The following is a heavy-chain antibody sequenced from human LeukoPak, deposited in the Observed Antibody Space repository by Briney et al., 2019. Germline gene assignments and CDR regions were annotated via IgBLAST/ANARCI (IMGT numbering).Heavy chain of an antibody. CDR3: ARGVEGDILTGYLFYFDY. CDR1: GYTFTSYY. CDR2: INPSGGST. V-gene: IGHV1-46*01. D-gene: IGHD3-9*01. Sequence: ASVKVSCKASGYTFTSYYMHWVRQAPGQGLEWMGIINPSGGSTSYAQKFQGRVTLTRDTSTSTVYMELSSLRSEDTAVYYCARGVEGDILTGYLFYFDYWGQGTLVTVSS. J-gene: IGHJ4*02.